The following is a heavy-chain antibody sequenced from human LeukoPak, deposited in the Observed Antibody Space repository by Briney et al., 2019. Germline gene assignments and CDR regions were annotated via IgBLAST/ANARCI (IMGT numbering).Heavy chain of an antibody. CDR3: AKVGDYSSGWYYFDY. Sequence: SGGSLRLSCAASGFTFSSYGMSWGRQAPGKGMEWGSGVSGSGGSTFYADSVEGRFTISRDNSKKTLYRQMKSLRAEDTAVYYCAKVGDYSSGWYYFDYWGQGTLVTVSS. J-gene: IGHJ4*02. CDR2: VSGSGGST. D-gene: IGHD6-19*01. V-gene: IGHV3-23*01. CDR1: GFTFSSYG.